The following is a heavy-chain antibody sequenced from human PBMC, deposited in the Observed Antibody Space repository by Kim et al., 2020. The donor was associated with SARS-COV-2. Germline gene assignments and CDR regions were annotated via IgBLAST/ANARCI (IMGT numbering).Heavy chain of an antibody. V-gene: IGHV5-10-1*01. CDR2: IDPSDSYT. J-gene: IGHJ3*02. D-gene: IGHD4-17*01. CDR3: ARTYGDYAASLNPDAFDI. CDR1: GYSFTSYW. Sequence: GESLKISCKGSGYSFTSYWISWVRQMPGKGLEWMGRIDPSDSYTNYSPSFQGHVTISADKSISTAYLQWSSLKASDTAMYYCARTYGDYAASLNPDAFDICGQGTMVTVSS.